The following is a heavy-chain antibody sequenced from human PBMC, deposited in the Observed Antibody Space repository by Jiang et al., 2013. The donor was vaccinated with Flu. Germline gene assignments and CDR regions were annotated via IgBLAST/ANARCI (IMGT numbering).Heavy chain of an antibody. CDR1: GGSISSYY. J-gene: IGHJ5*02. CDR2: IYYSGST. D-gene: IGHD1-26*01. V-gene: IGHV4-59*01. Sequence: GPGLVKPSETLSLTCTVSGGSISSYYWSWIRQPPGKGLEWIGYIYYSGSTNYNPSLKSRVTISVDTSKNQFSLKLSSVTAADTAVYYCARDSGSYLWGQGTLVTVSS. CDR3: ARDSGSYL.